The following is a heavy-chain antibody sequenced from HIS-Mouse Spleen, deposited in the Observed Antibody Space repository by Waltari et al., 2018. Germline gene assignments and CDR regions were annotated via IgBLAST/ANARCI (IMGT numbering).Heavy chain of an antibody. CDR3: ARDQTGDAFDI. V-gene: IGHV4-39*07. D-gene: IGHD7-27*01. J-gene: IGHJ3*02. CDR1: GCSISSSSYY. CDR2: IYYSGST. Sequence: QLQLQESGPGLVKPSETLSLTCTVSGCSISSSSYYWGWIRQPPGKGLEWIGSIYYSGSTYYNPSLKSRVTISVDTSISTAYMELSRLRSDDTAVYYCARDQTGDAFDIWGQGTMVTVSS.